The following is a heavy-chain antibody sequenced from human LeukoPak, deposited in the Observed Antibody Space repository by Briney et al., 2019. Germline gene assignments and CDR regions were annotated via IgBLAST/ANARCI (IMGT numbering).Heavy chain of an antibody. CDR1: GYTFTSYY. Sequence: ASVKVSCKASGYTFTSYYMHWVRQAPGQGLEWMGIINPSGGSTSYAQKFQGRVTMTRDTSTSTVYMELSSLRSDDTAVYYCARDSTTVTSFDYWGQGTLVTVSS. J-gene: IGHJ4*02. CDR3: ARDSTTVTSFDY. CDR2: INPSGGST. D-gene: IGHD4-17*01. V-gene: IGHV1-46*01.